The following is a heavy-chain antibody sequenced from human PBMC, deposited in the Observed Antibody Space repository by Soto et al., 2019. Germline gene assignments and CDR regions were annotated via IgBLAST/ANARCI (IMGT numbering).Heavy chain of an antibody. CDR1: GGSISSSSYY. V-gene: IGHV4-39*01. D-gene: IGHD7-27*01. CDR3: ASSNSASWIHAFDI. Sequence: QLQLQESGPGLVKPSETLSLTCTVSGGSISSSSYYWGWIRQPPGKGLEWIGSIYYSGSTYYNPSLKSRVTISVDTSKNQFSLKLSSVTAADTAVYYCASSNSASWIHAFDIWGQGTMVTVSS. CDR2: IYYSGST. J-gene: IGHJ3*02.